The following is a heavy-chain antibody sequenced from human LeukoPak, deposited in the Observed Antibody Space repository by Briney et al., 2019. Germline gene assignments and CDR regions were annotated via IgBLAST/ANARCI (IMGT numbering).Heavy chain of an antibody. V-gene: IGHV4-34*01. CDR3: ARVGNDYGDYVGCMDY. D-gene: IGHD4-17*01. CDR2: INHSGST. J-gene: IGHJ4*02. Sequence: SETLSLTCAVYGGSFSGYYWSWIRQPPGKGLEWIGEINHSGSTYYNPSLKSRVTISVDTSKNQFSLKLSSVTAADTAVYYCARVGNDYGDYVGCMDYWGQGTLVTVSS. CDR1: GGSFSGYY.